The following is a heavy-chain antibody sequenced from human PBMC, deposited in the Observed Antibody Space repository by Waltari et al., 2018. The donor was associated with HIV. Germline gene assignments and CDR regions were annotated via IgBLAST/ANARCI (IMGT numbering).Heavy chain of an antibody. CDR2: VNTYNGNT. Sequence: VQLVQSGTEVKKPGASVKVSCKASAYTFTGYGIILVRQAPGQGLEWMGWVNTYNGNTNYAQKFQGRVSMTTDTSTSTAYMELRSLRSDDTAIYFCARVATTETSQFYGMDVWGQGTTVTVSS. CDR3: ARVATTETSQFYGMDV. V-gene: IGHV1-18*01. J-gene: IGHJ6*02. D-gene: IGHD2-2*01. CDR1: AYTFTGYG.